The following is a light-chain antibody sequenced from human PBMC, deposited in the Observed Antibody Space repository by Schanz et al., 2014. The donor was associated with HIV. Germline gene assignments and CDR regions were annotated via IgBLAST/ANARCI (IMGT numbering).Light chain of an antibody. J-gene: IGKJ3*01. CDR3: QQLNSFPFT. CDR1: QRSNY. V-gene: IGKV3-11*01. CDR2: DAS. Sequence: VLTQSPATLSLSPGDRATLSCRASQRSNYIAWYQQKRGQPPRLLIFDASNRASGIPARFSGSGSGTDFTLTINSLEPEDFATYYCQQLNSFPFTFGPGTKVEIK.